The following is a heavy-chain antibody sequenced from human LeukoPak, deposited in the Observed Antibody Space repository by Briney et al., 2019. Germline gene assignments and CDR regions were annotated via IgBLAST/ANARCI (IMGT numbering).Heavy chain of an antibody. CDR1: GYTFTSYG. J-gene: IGHJ5*02. CDR2: ISTYNGHT. Sequence: ASVKVSCKASGYTFTSYGISWVRQAPGQGLEWMGWISTYNGHTNYAQKVQGRVTVTTDTSTSTAYMELRSLRSDDTAVYYCARRPLVGIAAAATPFDPWGQGTLVTVSS. CDR3: ARRPLVGIAAAATPFDP. D-gene: IGHD6-13*01. V-gene: IGHV1-18*01.